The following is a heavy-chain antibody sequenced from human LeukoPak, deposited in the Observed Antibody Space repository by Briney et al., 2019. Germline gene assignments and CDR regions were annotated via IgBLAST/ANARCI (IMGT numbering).Heavy chain of an antibody. J-gene: IGHJ6*02. CDR2: ISGSGGST. CDR1: GFTFSSYA. Sequence: PGGSLRLSCAASGFTFSSYAMSWVRQAPGKGLEWVSAISGSGGSTYYADSVKGRFTISRDNAKNSLYLQMNSLRAEDTAVYYCARGPYSSSWYEVYYYGMDVWGQGTTVTVSS. CDR3: ARGPYSSSWYEVYYYGMDV. V-gene: IGHV3-23*01. D-gene: IGHD6-13*01.